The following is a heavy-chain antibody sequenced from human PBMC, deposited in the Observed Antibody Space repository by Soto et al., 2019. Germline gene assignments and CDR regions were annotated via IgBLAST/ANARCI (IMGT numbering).Heavy chain of an antibody. CDR1: GFTFSSYA. J-gene: IGHJ6*02. CDR3: ATYCISTSCYLYYYYGMDV. V-gene: IGHV3-23*01. CDR2: ISGSGGST. D-gene: IGHD2-2*01. Sequence: GGSLRLSCAASGFTFSSYAMSWVRQAPGKGLEWVSAISGSGGSTYYADSVKGRFTISRDNSKNTLYLQMNSLRAEDTAVYYCATYCISTSCYLYYYYGMDVWGQGTTVTVSS.